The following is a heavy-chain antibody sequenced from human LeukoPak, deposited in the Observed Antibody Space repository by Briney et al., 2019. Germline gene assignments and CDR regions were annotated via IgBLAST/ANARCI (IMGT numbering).Heavy chain of an antibody. V-gene: IGHV3-48*04. D-gene: IGHD5-24*01. CDR2: ISSSIITI. CDR3: ARFKMGTDDAFDI. CDR1: GFTFSSYS. J-gene: IGHJ3*02. Sequence: GGSLRLSCAASGFTFSSYSMNWVRQAPGKGLEWVSYISSSIITIYYTDSVKGRFTISRDNAKNSLYLQMNSLRAEDTAVYYCARFKMGTDDAFDIWGQGTMVTVSS.